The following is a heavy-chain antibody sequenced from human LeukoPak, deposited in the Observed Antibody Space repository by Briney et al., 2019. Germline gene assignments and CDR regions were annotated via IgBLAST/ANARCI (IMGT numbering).Heavy chain of an antibody. D-gene: IGHD5-12*01. CDR2: ISSSSSYI. J-gene: IGHJ4*02. CDR1: GFTFNTYP. Sequence: GGSLRLSCAASGFTFNTYPMNWVRQAPGKGLEWVSSISSSSSYIYYADSVKGRFTISRDNAKNSLYLQMNSLRAEGTAVYYCARDPDIVATGTFDYWGQGTLVTVSS. CDR3: ARDPDIVATGTFDY. V-gene: IGHV3-21*01.